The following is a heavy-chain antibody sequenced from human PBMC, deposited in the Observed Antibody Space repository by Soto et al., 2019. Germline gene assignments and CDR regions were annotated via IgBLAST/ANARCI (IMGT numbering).Heavy chain of an antibody. CDR2: IYHSGST. Sequence: QLQLQESGSGLVKPSQTLSLTCAVSGGSISSGGYSWSWIRQPQGKGLEWIGYIYHSGSTSSNPSRKSRVTISVDRSKTQFSLKLSSVTAAGTAVYYCARAIGWVGDLLGGSYFDYWGQGTLVTVSS. CDR3: ARAIGWVGDLLGGSYFDY. V-gene: IGHV4-30-2*01. J-gene: IGHJ4*02. CDR1: GGSISSGGYS. D-gene: IGHD3-10*01.